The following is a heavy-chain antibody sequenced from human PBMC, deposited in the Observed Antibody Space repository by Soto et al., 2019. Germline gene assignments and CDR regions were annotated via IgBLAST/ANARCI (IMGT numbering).Heavy chain of an antibody. J-gene: IGHJ6*02. Sequence: QVQLVESGGGVVQPGRSLRLSCAASGFTFSSYGRHWVRQAPAKGLEWVAVISYDGSNKDYADSVKGRFTISRDNSEIPLYLQMNRLGAEATVVYYCAKDIAVAGLGGMDVCGHGTTVAV. CDR2: ISYDGSNK. CDR3: AKDIAVAGLGGMDV. CDR1: GFTFSSYG. V-gene: IGHV3-30*18. D-gene: IGHD6-19*01.